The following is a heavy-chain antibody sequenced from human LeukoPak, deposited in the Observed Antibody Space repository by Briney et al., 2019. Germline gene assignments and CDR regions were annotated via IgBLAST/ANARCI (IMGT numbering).Heavy chain of an antibody. V-gene: IGHV1-2*04. CDR3: AREEKGAYNWFDP. J-gene: IGHJ5*02. D-gene: IGHD3-16*01. CDR1: GYTFISYA. Sequence: ASVKVSCKASGYTFISYAMNWVRQAPGQGPEWMGWINPNSGGTNYAQKFQGWVTMTRDTSISTAYMELSRLRSDDTAVYYCAREEKGAYNWFDPWGQGTLVTVSS. CDR2: INPNSGGT.